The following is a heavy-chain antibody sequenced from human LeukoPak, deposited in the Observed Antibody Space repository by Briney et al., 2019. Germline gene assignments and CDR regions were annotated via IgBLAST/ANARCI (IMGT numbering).Heavy chain of an antibody. V-gene: IGHV3-49*04. D-gene: IGHD3-22*01. CDR1: GFTFGDYT. Sequence: GGSLRLSCTGSGFTFGDYTMSWVRQPPGKGLEWVGLIRFKAYGGTTQYAASVKDRFTISRDDSKSIAYLQMNSLKTEDTAVYYCTRGGGYYDSSGYYNGYYFDYWGQGTLVTVSS. CDR2: IRFKAYGGTT. J-gene: IGHJ4*02. CDR3: TRGGGYYDSSGYYNGYYFDY.